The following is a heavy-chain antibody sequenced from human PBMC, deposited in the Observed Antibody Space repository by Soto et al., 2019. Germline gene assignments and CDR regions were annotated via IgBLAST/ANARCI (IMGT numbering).Heavy chain of an antibody. CDR2: IYPSGNT. CDR1: GGSLSSGGYS. J-gene: IGHJ4*02. V-gene: IGHV4-30-2*01. D-gene: IGHD4-17*01. CDR3: ARARDYGDYPNHYFDY. Sequence: SETLSLTCTVSGGSLSSGGYSWNWIRQPPGKGLEWIGYIYPSGNTYYNPSLKSRVTISVDRSKNQFSLKMSSVTAADTAVYYCARARDYGDYPNHYFDYWGQGTLVTVSS.